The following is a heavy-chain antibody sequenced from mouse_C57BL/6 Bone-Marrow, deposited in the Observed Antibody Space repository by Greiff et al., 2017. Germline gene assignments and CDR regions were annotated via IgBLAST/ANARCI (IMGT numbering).Heavy chain of an antibody. J-gene: IGHJ2*01. CDR2: INPGSGGT. D-gene: IGHD1-1*02. CDR3: ARSRLWLGY. V-gene: IGHV1-54*01. Sequence: VQLQQSGAELVRPGTSVKVSCKASGYAFTNYLIEWVKQRPGQGLEWIGVINPGSGGTNYNEKFKGKATLTADKSSSTAYMQLSSLTSEDSAVXFCARSRLWLGYWGQGTTLTVSS. CDR1: GYAFTNYL.